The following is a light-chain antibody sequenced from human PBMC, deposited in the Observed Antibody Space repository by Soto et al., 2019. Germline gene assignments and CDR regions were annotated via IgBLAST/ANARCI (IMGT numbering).Light chain of an antibody. CDR2: AAS. J-gene: IGKJ4*01. CDR3: QKYNSALT. V-gene: IGKV1-27*01. CDR1: QGISNY. Sequence: DIQMTQSPSSLSASVGDRVTITCRASQGISNYLAWYQQKPGKVPKLLIYAASTLQSGVPSRFSGSGTGTDFTLTILSLQPEDVATYYCQKYNSALTFGGGTKVEIK.